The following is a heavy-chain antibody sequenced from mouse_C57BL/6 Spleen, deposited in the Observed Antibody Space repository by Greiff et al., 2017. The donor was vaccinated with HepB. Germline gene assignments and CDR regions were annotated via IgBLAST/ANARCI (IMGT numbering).Heavy chain of an antibody. CDR1: GYAFSSSW. J-gene: IGHJ3*01. Sequence: QVQLQQSGPELVKPGASVKISCKASGYAFSSSWMNWVKQRPGKGLEWIGRIYPGDGDTNYNGKFKGKATLTADKSSSTAYMQLSSLTSEDSAVYFCARGYDGYYVFAYWGQGTLVTVSA. V-gene: IGHV1-82*01. D-gene: IGHD2-3*01. CDR2: IYPGDGDT. CDR3: ARGYDGYYVFAY.